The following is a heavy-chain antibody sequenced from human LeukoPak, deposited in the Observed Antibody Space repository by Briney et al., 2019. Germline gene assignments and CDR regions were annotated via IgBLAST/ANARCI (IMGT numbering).Heavy chain of an antibody. CDR2: IYYSGST. D-gene: IGHD2-2*01. CDR3: ARSSIDIVVVPAAGLIGWFDP. Sequence: SETLSLTCTVSGGSISSSSYYWGWIRQPPGKGLEWIGSIYYSGSTYYNPSLKSRVTISVDTSKNPFSLKLSSVTAADTAVYYCARSSIDIVVVPAAGLIGWFDPWGQGTLVTVSS. J-gene: IGHJ5*02. V-gene: IGHV4-39*07. CDR1: GGSISSSSYY.